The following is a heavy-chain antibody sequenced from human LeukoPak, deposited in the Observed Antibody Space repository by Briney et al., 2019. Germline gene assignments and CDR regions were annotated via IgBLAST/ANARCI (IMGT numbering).Heavy chain of an antibody. D-gene: IGHD2-15*01. CDR3: AKLCSGGSCYWNY. CDR2: ISASGGST. V-gene: IGHV3-23*01. J-gene: IGHJ4*02. CDR1: GFTFSSYA. Sequence: GGSLRLSCSASGFTFSSYAMSWVGQAPGKGLEWVSGISASGGSTDYADSVKGRFTISRDNSKNTLYLQMNSLRAEDTAVYYCAKLCSGGSCYWNYWGQGTLVTVSS.